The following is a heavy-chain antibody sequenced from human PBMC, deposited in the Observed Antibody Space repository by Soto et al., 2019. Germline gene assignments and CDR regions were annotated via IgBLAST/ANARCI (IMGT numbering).Heavy chain of an antibody. CDR2: IYSGGST. CDR1: GFTVSSNY. CDR3: ARTIVGATTTLFDY. J-gene: IGHJ4*02. D-gene: IGHD1-26*01. Sequence: GGSLRLSCAAPGFTVSSNYMSWVRQAPGKGLEWVSVIYSGGSTYYADSVKGRFTISRDNSKNTLYLQMNSLRAEDTAVYYCARTIVGATTTLFDYWGQGTLVTVSS. V-gene: IGHV3-53*01.